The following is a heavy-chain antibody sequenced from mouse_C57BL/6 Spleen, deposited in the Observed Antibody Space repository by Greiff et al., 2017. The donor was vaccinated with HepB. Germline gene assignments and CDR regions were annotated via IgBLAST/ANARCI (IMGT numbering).Heavy chain of an antibody. CDR2: INPNNGGT. J-gene: IGHJ1*03. Sequence: EVQLQQSGPELVKPGASVKISCKASGYTFTDYYMNWVKQSHGKSLEWIGDINPNNGGTSYNQKFKGKATLTVDKSSSTAYMELRSLTSEDSAVYYCARGPYDYDGDFDVWGTGTTVTVSS. CDR3: ARGPYDYDGDFDV. D-gene: IGHD2-4*01. V-gene: IGHV1-26*01. CDR1: GYTFTDYY.